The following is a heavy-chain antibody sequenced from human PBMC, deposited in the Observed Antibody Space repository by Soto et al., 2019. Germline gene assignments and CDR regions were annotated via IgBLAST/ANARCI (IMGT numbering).Heavy chain of an antibody. CDR2: MNPNSGNT. CDR1: GYTFTSYD. V-gene: IGHV1-8*01. J-gene: IGHJ3*02. Sequence: QVPLVQSGAEVKKPGASVKVSCKASGYTFTSYDINWVRQATGQGLEWMGWMNPNSGNTGYAQKFQGRVTMTRNTSISTAYMELSSLRSEDTAVYYCARDLMITFGGVIAPDAFDIWGQGTMVTVSS. CDR3: ARDLMITFGGVIAPDAFDI. D-gene: IGHD3-16*02.